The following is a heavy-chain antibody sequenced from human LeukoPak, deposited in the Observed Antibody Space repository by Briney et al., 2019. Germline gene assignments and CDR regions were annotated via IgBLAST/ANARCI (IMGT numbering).Heavy chain of an antibody. J-gene: IGHJ6*02. Sequence: GGSLRLSCAASGFTFSSYAMSWVRQAPGKGLEWVSAISGSGGSTYYADSVKGRFTISRDNSKNTLYLQMNSLRAEDTAVYYWAKDSNWNYVVYYYGMDVWGQGTTVTVSS. CDR1: GFTFSSYA. CDR3: AKDSNWNYVVYYYGMDV. V-gene: IGHV3-23*01. CDR2: ISGSGGST. D-gene: IGHD1-7*01.